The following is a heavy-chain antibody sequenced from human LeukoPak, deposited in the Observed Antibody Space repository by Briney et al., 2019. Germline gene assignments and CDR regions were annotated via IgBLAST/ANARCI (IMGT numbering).Heavy chain of an antibody. CDR2: IFPDDSDT. CDR3: ARRDPTTVTAFDY. CDR1: GFDFTRDW. J-gene: IGHJ4*02. D-gene: IGHD4-17*01. V-gene: IGHV5-51*01. Sequence: GESLKISCRFSGFDFTRDWIGWVRLMPEKGLEWMGIIFPDDSDTRYSPSFQGQVTLSADKSISTAYLQWSSLKASHTAIYYCARRDPTTVTAFDYWGQGTLVTVSS.